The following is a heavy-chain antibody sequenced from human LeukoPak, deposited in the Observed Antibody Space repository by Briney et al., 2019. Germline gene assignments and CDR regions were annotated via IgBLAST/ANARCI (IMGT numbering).Heavy chain of an antibody. J-gene: IGHJ5*02. CDR3: AKNGYCSGGSWYSGWFDP. V-gene: IGHV3-23*01. CDR1: GFTFRSYA. D-gene: IGHD2-15*01. Sequence: PGGSLRLSCAASGFTFRSYAMSWVRQAPGKGLEWVSAISGSGGSTYYADSVKGRFTISRDNSKNTLYLQMNSLRAEDTAVYYCAKNGYCSGGSWYSGWFDPWGQGTLVTVSS. CDR2: ISGSGGST.